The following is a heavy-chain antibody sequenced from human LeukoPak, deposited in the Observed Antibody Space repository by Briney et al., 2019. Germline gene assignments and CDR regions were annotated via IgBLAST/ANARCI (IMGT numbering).Heavy chain of an antibody. D-gene: IGHD4-11*01. CDR2: VDPDDCQR. CDR1: GYTLNDIS. Sequence: ASVKVSCKISGYTLNDISVHWVRQPPGKGLELMGGVDPDDCQRVYAQRFQGRVTMTEDTSTNTAYMELSRLRSEDTAVYFCAAVSGHYTLLDAWGQGALVTVST. J-gene: IGHJ5*02. V-gene: IGHV1-24*01. CDR3: AAVSGHYTLLDA.